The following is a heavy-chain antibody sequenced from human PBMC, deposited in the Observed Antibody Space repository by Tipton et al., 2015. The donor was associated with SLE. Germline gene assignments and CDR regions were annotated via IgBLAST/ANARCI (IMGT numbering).Heavy chain of an antibody. CDR3: AKVPWGTRYGMDV. D-gene: IGHD3-16*01. J-gene: IGHJ6*02. V-gene: IGHV3-9*01. CDR2: ISWNSGSI. CDR1: GFYVDSNH. Sequence: QLVQSGGGLVQPGGSLRLSRAASGFYVDSNHMSWVRQAPGKGLEWVSGISWNSGSIDYADSVRGRFTISRDNAKKSLYLQMDSLRAEDTALYYCAKVPWGTRYGMDVWGQGTTVTVSS.